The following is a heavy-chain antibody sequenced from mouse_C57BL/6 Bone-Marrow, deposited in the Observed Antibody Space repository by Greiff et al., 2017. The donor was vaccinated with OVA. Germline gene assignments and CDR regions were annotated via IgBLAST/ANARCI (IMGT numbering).Heavy chain of an antibody. CDR2: ISSGGSYT. D-gene: IGHD2-10*02. CDR1: GFTFSSYG. CDR3: ARHEGGYGNSAWFAY. V-gene: IGHV5-6*01. J-gene: IGHJ3*01. Sequence: EVKLMESGGDLVKPGGSLKLSCAASGFTFSSYGMSWVRQTPDKRLEWVATISSGGSYTYYPDSVKGRFTISRDNAKNTLYLQMSSLKSEDTAMYYDARHEGGYGNSAWFAYWGQGTLVTVSA.